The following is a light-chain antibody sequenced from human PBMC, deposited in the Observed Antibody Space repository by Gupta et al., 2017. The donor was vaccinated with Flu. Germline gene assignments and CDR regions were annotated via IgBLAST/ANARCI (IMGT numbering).Light chain of an antibody. CDR3: SSHAGRVTWV. V-gene: IGLV2-11*01. CDR2: DVT. J-gene: IGLJ1*01. CDR1: SNDVGGSNR. Sequence: QSAPTQPRSVPGSPGQSVTISCTGTSNDVGGSNRVSWYQQRPGNAPKLILYDVTERPSGVPDRFSGSKSGNTASLTISGLQADDEADYYCSSHAGRVTWVFGTGTTVTVL.